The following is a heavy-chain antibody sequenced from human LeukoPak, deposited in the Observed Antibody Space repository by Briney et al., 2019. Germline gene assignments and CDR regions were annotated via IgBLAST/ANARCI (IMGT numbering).Heavy chain of an antibody. Sequence: ASVKVSCKASGYTFTGYNMQWLRQAPGQGLEWMGWINPNSGGTNYAQKFQGRVTMTRDTTISTAYMELSRLRSDDTAVYYCARDGHFDYWGQGTLVTVSS. CDR1: GYTFTGYN. V-gene: IGHV1-2*02. CDR2: INPNSGGT. CDR3: ARDGHFDY. J-gene: IGHJ4*02.